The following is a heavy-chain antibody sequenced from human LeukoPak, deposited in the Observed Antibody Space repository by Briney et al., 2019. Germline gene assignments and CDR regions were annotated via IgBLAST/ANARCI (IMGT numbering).Heavy chain of an antibody. CDR3: ARCRYYDSSGYYYGEYYFDY. D-gene: IGHD3-22*01. CDR2: ISTYNGNT. CDR1: GYTFITYG. Sequence: GASVKVSCKASGYTFITYGISWVRQAPGQGLEWMGGISTYNGNTNYALKLQGRVTMTTDTSTSTAYMELRSLRSDDTAVYYCARCRYYDSSGYYYGEYYFDYWGQGTLVTVSS. J-gene: IGHJ4*02. V-gene: IGHV1-18*01.